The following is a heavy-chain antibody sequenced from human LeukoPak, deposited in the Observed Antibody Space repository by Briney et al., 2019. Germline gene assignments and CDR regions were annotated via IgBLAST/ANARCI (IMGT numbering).Heavy chain of an antibody. CDR3: ATTRVDSSSWPFDY. CDR2: IYYSGST. D-gene: IGHD6-13*01. Sequence: SETLSLTCTVSGGSISSYYWSWIRQPPGKGLEWIGCIYYSGSTNYNPSLKSRVTISVDTSKNQFSLKLSSVTAADTAVYYCATTRVDSSSWPFDYWGQGTLVTVSS. CDR1: GGSISSYY. J-gene: IGHJ4*02. V-gene: IGHV4-59*01.